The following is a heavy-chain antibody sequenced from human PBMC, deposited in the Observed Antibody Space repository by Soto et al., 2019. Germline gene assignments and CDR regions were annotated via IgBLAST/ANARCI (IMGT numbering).Heavy chain of an antibody. V-gene: IGHV1-69*06. D-gene: IGHD3-3*01. Sequence: QMQLVQSGAEVKKPGSSVKVSCKASGGTLSSFINYPINWLRQDPGQGLEWMGGIVPNVGTVNYAQKFQGRSTITADKSTGEANMELSSLRSEDTVLYYCARRDTSGFLRYFYNCGQGTLVTVSS. CDR1: GGTLSSFINYP. CDR2: IVPNVGTV. J-gene: IGHJ4*02. CDR3: ARRDTSGFLRYFYN.